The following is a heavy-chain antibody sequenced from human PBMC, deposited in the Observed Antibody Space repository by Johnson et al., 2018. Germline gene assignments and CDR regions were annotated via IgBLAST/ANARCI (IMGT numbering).Heavy chain of an antibody. CDR2: ISYAGSNQ. CDR1: GFTLSNYA. V-gene: IGHV3-30-3*01. CDR3: ARAPGYYYNMDV. J-gene: IGHJ6*03. Sequence: QVQLVQSGGGVVQPGRSXRLSCAASGFTLSNYAMHWVRQAPGKGLEWVAVISYAGSNQYYADSVKGRFTISRDNSKNTLYLQMNSLRAEDTAVYYCARAPGYYYNMDVWGKGTTVNVSS. D-gene: IGHD7-27*01.